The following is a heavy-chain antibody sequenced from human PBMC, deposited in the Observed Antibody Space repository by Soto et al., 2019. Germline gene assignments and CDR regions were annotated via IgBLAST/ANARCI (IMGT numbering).Heavy chain of an antibody. V-gene: IGHV3-7*01. Sequence: EVQLVESGGGLVQPGGSLRLSCAASGFTFSTYWMSWVRQAPGKGLEWVANIKQDGSEKYYVDSVKGRFTISRDNAKNALYLQMKSLRVEDTAVYYWARDGMTTAPAYYYYYGMDVWGQGTTVTVSS. CDR2: IKQDGSEK. D-gene: IGHD4-17*01. J-gene: IGHJ6*02. CDR1: GFTFSTYW. CDR3: ARDGMTTAPAYYYYYGMDV.